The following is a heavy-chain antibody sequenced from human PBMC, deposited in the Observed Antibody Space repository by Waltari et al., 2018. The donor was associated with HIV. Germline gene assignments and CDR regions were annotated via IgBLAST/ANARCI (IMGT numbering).Heavy chain of an antibody. CDR2: IKQDESEK. Sequence: EVQLVESGGGLVQPGGSLRLSCAASEFTFNNYWMTWVRQAPGKGRGWVANIKQDESEKYYVDSVKGRFTISRDNAKNSLFLQMNSLRAEDTAVYYCAREALYDSSGYYFDYWGQGTLVTVSS. CDR1: EFTFNNYW. J-gene: IGHJ4*02. V-gene: IGHV3-7*01. CDR3: AREALYDSSGYYFDY. D-gene: IGHD3-22*01.